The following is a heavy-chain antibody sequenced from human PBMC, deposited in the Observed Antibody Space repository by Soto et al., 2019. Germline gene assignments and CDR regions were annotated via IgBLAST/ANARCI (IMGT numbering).Heavy chain of an antibody. V-gene: IGHV4-59*01. Sequence: PSETLSLTCTVSGGSISSYYWSWIRQPPGNGLDWIGYIYYSGSTNYNPSLKSRVTISVDTSKNQFSLKLSSVTAADTAVYYCARDKAVAGYYYYGMDVWGQGTTVTVSS. CDR3: ARDKAVAGYYYYGMDV. J-gene: IGHJ6*02. CDR1: GGSISSYY. D-gene: IGHD6-19*01. CDR2: IYYSGST.